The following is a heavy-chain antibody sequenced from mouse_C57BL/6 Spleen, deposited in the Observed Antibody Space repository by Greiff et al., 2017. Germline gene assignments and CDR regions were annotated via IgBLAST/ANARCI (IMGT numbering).Heavy chain of an antibody. CDR3: ARGANWDYWYFDV. V-gene: IGHV1-22*01. CDR2: INPNNGGT. CDR1: GYTFTDYN. Sequence: VQLQQSGPELVKPGASVKMSCKASGYTFTDYNMHWVKQSHGKSLEWIGYINPNNGGTSYNQKFKGKATLTVNKSSSTAYMELRSLTSEDSAVYYCARGANWDYWYFDVWGTGTTVTVSS. J-gene: IGHJ1*03. D-gene: IGHD4-1*01.